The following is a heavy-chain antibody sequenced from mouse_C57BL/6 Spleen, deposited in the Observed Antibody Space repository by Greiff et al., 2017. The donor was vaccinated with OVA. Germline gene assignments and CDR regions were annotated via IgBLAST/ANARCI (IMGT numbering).Heavy chain of an antibody. Sequence: QVQLQQPGAELVKPGASVKMSCKASGYPFTSYWITWVKQRPGQGLAWIGDIYPGSGSTNYHEKFKSKATLTVDTSSSTAYMQLSSLTSEDSAVYYWARMLALVTTHYYAMDYWGQGTSVTVSS. CDR2: IYPGSGST. J-gene: IGHJ4*01. CDR1: GYPFTSYW. V-gene: IGHV1-55*01. D-gene: IGHD2-5*01. CDR3: ARMLALVTTHYYAMDY.